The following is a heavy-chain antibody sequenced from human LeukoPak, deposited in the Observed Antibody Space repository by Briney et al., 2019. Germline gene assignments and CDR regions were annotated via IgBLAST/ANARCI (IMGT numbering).Heavy chain of an antibody. CDR3: ATTVAGTVEYFQH. CDR1: GFTFSDYY. J-gene: IGHJ1*01. Sequence: AGGSLRLSCAASGFTFSDYYMSWIRQAPGKGLEWVSYISSSSSYTNYADSVKGRFTISRDNAKNSLYLQMNSLRAEDTAVYYCATTVAGTVEYFQHWGQGTLVTVSS. V-gene: IGHV3-11*06. D-gene: IGHD6-19*01. CDR2: ISSSSSYT.